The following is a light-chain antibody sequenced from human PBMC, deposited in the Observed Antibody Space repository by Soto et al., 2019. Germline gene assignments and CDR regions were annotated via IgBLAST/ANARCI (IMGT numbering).Light chain of an antibody. J-gene: IGLJ2*01. CDR1: SSNIGSNT. CDR3: AAWDDSLSLV. CDR2: SNS. V-gene: IGLV1-44*01. Sequence: QSVLTQPPSASGTPGQRVTISCSGSSSNIGSNTVNWYQQLPGTAPKLFIYSNSQRPSGVPDRFSGSKSGTSASLAISGLQSEDEADYYCAAWDDSLSLVFGGGTKLTVL.